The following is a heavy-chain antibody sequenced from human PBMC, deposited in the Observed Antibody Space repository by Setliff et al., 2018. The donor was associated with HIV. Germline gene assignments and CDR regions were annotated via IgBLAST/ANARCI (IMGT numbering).Heavy chain of an antibody. CDR3: TRRGADSYYPRPLDF. J-gene: IGHJ6*04. CDR2: IYTSGST. V-gene: IGHV4-4*07. D-gene: IGHD3-10*01. Sequence: PSETLSLTCTVSGGFISSYYWSWIRQPAGKGLEWIGHIYTSGSTNYNPSLKSRVTISVDTSKNQFSLRLNSVTAADTAIYYCTRRGADSYYPRPLDFWGKGTTVTVSS. CDR1: GGFISSYY.